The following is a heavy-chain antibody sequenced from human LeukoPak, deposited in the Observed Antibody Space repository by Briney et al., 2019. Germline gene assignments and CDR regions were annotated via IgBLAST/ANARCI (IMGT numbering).Heavy chain of an antibody. CDR1: GFTFSSYS. CDR2: ISSSSSYI. D-gene: IGHD6-6*01. V-gene: IGHV3-21*01. J-gene: IGHJ4*02. Sequence: GGSLRLSCAASGFTFSSYSMNWVRQAPGKGLEWVSSISSSSSYIYYADSVKGRFTTSRDNAKNSLYLQMNSLRAEDTAVYYCARGSSFRPDHWGQGTLVTVSS. CDR3: ARGSSFRPDH.